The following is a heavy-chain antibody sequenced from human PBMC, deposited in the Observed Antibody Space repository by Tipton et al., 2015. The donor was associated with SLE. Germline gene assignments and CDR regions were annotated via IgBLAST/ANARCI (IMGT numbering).Heavy chain of an antibody. V-gene: IGHV4-4*08. Sequence: TLSLTCAVSGASINTFYWNWIRQPPGKGLEWIGRIYSSGSTNYNPSFKSRVTISIDTSKNQFSLSLSSVTAADTAVYYCARGLALGYWGQGTLVTVSS. CDR3: ARGLALGY. CDR2: IYSSGST. CDR1: GASINTFY. J-gene: IGHJ4*02. D-gene: IGHD2-15*01.